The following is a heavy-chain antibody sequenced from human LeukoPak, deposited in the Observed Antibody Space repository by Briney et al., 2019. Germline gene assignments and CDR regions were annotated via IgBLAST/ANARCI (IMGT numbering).Heavy chain of an antibody. CDR1: GFTFSNYI. CDR3: ARVNWNDVGSFDY. Sequence: PGGSLRLSCAASGFTFSNYIMNWVRQAPGKGLDWLSYISSSSSPIYYADSVKGRFTISRDNAKNSLYLQMNSLRDEDTGVYYCARVNWNDVGSFDYWGQGTLVTVSS. V-gene: IGHV3-48*02. D-gene: IGHD1-20*01. J-gene: IGHJ4*02. CDR2: ISSSSSPI.